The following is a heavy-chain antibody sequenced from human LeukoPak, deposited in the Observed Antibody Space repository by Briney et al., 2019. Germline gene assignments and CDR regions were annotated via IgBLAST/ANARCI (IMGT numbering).Heavy chain of an antibody. CDR1: GFTFSIYS. Sequence: GGSLRLSCAASGFTFSIYSMNWVRQAPGKGLEWVSSISSSSSYIYYADSVKGRFTISRDNAKNSLYLQMNSLRAEDTAVYYCATEAFDSSGHPIRYFDYWGQGTLVTVSS. D-gene: IGHD3-22*01. J-gene: IGHJ4*02. V-gene: IGHV3-21*01. CDR2: ISSSSSYI. CDR3: ATEAFDSSGHPIRYFDY.